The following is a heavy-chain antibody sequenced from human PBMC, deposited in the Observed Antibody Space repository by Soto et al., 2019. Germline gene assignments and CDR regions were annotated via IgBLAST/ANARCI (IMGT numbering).Heavy chain of an antibody. J-gene: IGHJ6*02. CDR3: ARATTGTTPTTAGSYYGMDV. CDR2: IYHSGST. Sequence: PSETLSLTCAVSGGSISSSNWWSWVRQPPGKGLEWIGEIYHSGSTNYNPSLKSRVTISVDKSKNQFSLKLSSVTAADTAVYYCARATTGTTPTTAGSYYGMDVWGQGTTVTVSS. D-gene: IGHD1-1*01. V-gene: IGHV4-4*02. CDR1: GGSISSSNW.